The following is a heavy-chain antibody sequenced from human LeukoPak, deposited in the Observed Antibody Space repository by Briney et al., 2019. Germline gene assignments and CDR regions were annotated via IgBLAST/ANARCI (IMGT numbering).Heavy chain of an antibody. J-gene: IGHJ4*02. CDR1: GFMFSSNW. CDR2: IKEDGTET. V-gene: IGHV3-7*03. Sequence: GGSLRLSCAASGFMFSSNWMSWVRLAPGKGLEWVVNIKEDGTETYYVDSVKGRFTISRDNAKNSLYLQMNSLRVEDTAVYYCAKEGRSLQTYWGQGTLVTVSS. D-gene: IGHD5-24*01. CDR3: AKEGRSLQTY.